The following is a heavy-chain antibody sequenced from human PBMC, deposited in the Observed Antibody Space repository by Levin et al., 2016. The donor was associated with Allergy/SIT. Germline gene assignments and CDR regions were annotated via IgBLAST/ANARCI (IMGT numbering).Heavy chain of an antibody. CDR3: ARQALYDSSGYYPSYYYYYMDV. CDR1: GYSFTTDW. J-gene: IGHJ6*03. CDR2: IDPSDSYT. Sequence: GGSLRLSCKGSGYSFTTDWIGWVRQMPGKGLEWMGRIDPSDSYTNYSPSFQGHVTISADKSISTAYLQWSSLKASDTAMYYCARQALYDSSGYYPSYYYYYMDVWGKGTTVTVSS. D-gene: IGHD3-22*01. V-gene: IGHV5-10-1*01.